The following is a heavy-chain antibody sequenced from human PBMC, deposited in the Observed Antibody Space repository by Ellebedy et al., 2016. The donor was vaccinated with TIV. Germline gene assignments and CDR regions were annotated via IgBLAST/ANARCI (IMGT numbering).Heavy chain of an antibody. CDR1: GYTLTELS. Sequence: ASVKVSCKVSGYTLTELSMHWVRQAPGKGLEWMGGFDPEDGETIYAQKFQGRVTMTEDTSTNTAYMELSSLRSEDTAVYYCARERYEAYCGGDCYADAFDIWGQGTMVTVSS. D-gene: IGHD2-21*02. J-gene: IGHJ3*02. V-gene: IGHV1-24*01. CDR2: FDPEDGET. CDR3: ARERYEAYCGGDCYADAFDI.